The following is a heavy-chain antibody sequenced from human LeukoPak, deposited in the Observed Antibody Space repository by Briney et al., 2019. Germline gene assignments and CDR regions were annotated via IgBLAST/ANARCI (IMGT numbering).Heavy chain of an antibody. J-gene: IGHJ4*02. CDR3: ARYYGGLDY. CDR2: FYQSGST. Sequence: SETLSLTCTVSGASISSHYWSSVRQPPRKALEWIGYFYQSGSTIYNPSLKSRVTISVDTSTKGFSLMLTSVTAADTAVYYCARYYGGLDYWGQGTLVTVSS. CDR1: GASISSHY. V-gene: IGHV4-59*11. D-gene: IGHD4-23*01.